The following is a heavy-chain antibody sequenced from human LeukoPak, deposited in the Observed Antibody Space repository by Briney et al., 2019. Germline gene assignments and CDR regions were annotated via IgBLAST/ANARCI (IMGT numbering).Heavy chain of an antibody. Sequence: PGGSLRLSCAASGFTFSSYGMHWVRQAPGKGLEWVAVIWYDGSNKYYADSVKGRFTISRDNSKNTLYLQMNSLRAEDTAVYYCARDRRLLPVYSFDYWGQGTLVTVSS. CDR1: GFTFSSYG. V-gene: IGHV3-33*01. D-gene: IGHD4-23*01. CDR2: IWYDGSNK. CDR3: ARDRRLLPVYSFDY. J-gene: IGHJ4*02.